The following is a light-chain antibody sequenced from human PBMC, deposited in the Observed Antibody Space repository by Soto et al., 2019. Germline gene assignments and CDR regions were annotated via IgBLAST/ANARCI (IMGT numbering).Light chain of an antibody. J-gene: IGKJ2*01. V-gene: IGKV1-5*03. CDR2: KAS. Sequence: DIQMTQSPSTLSASVGDRVTITCRASQSTGSWLAWYQQKPGKAPKLLIYKASTLKSGVPSRFSGSGSGTEFTLTISSLQPDDFATYYCQQSYSTLLMYTFGQGTKLEIK. CDR3: QQSYSTLLMYT. CDR1: QSTGSW.